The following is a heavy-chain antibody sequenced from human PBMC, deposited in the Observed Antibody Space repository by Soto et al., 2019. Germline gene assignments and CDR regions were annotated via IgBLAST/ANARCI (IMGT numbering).Heavy chain of an antibody. J-gene: IGHJ4*02. CDR1: GASITSSRYY. CDR3: ARLNYGEDPDY. Sequence: SETLSLTCTVSGASITSSRYYWGWIRQPPGKGLEWIGSIYYSGSTYYNPSLKSRVTISVDTSKNQFSLKLSSVTAADTAVYYCARLNYGEDPDYWGQGTLVTVSS. D-gene: IGHD3-10*01. CDR2: IYYSGST. V-gene: IGHV4-39*01.